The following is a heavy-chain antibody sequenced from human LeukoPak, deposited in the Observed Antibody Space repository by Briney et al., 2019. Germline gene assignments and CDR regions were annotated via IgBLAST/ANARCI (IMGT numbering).Heavy chain of an antibody. D-gene: IGHD4/OR15-4a*01. J-gene: IGHJ4*02. Sequence: GGSLRLSCAASGFTLSRYSMNWVRQAPGKGLEWVSSISTSSSYIYYADSVRGRFTISRDNSKNTLYLQVNSLRAEDTAVYYCARRAGAYSHPYDYWGQGTLVTVSS. V-gene: IGHV3-21*04. CDR1: GFTLSRYS. CDR3: ARRAGAYSHPYDY. CDR2: ISTSSSYI.